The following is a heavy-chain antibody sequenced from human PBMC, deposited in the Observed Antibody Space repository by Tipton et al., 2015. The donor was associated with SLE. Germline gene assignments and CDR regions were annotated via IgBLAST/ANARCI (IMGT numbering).Heavy chain of an antibody. J-gene: IGHJ4*02. CDR1: GGSISSSSYY. D-gene: IGHD4-17*01. V-gene: IGHV4-61*10. CDR3: ASGTVTTIDY. CDR2: IYYSGST. Sequence: TLSLTCTVSGGSISSSSYYWSWIRQPAGKGLEWIGYIYYSGSTYYNPSLKSRVTISVDTSKNQFSLKLSSVTAADTAVYYCASGTVTTIDYWGQGTLVTVSS.